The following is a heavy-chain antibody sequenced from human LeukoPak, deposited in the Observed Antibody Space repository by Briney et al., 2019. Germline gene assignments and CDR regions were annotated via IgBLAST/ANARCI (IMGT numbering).Heavy chain of an antibody. CDR1: GFAISDYY. J-gene: IGHJ4*02. CDR3: SRGACSGSYCRSGDY. Sequence: PGGSLRLSCAASGFAISDYYMDWVRQAPGMGLEWVGRSRNKAKSYTTEYAASVKGRFAISRDDSKNSLYLQMDSLKTEDTAVYYCSRGACSGSYCRSGDYWGQGTPVTVSS. CDR2: SRNKAKSYTT. D-gene: IGHD3-22*01. V-gene: IGHV3-72*01.